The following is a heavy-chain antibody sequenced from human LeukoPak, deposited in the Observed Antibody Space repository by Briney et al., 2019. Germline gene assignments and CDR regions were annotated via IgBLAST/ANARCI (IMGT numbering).Heavy chain of an antibody. J-gene: IGHJ4*02. CDR3: ARSGVGYFYDNTGYYPLDY. D-gene: IGHD3-22*01. V-gene: IGHV1-18*01. CDR1: GGTFSNYA. Sequence: GSSVKVSCKASGGTFSNYAISWVRQAPGQGLEWMGWISAYTGNTNYAQNFQGRVTMTTDTSTSTAFMELRSLRSDDTAVYYCARSGVGYFYDNTGYYPLDYWGQGTLVTVSS. CDR2: ISAYTGNT.